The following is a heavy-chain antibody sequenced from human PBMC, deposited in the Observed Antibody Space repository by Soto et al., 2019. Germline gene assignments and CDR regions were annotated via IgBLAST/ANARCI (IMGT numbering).Heavy chain of an antibody. D-gene: IGHD6-13*01. J-gene: IGHJ4*02. CDR3: ARVRGRAAAGYYFDY. CDR2: ISYDGSNK. V-gene: IGHV3-30-3*01. Sequence: VQLVESGGGVVQPGRSLRLSCAASGFTFSSYAMHWVRQAPGKGLEWVAVISYDGSNKYYADSVKGRFTISRDNSKNTLYLQMNSLRAEDTAVYYCARVRGRAAAGYYFDYWGQGTLVTVSS. CDR1: GFTFSSYA.